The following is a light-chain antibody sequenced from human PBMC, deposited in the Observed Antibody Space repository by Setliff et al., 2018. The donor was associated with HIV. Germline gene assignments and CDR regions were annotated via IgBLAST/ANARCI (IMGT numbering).Light chain of an antibody. CDR3: SSRIVSSALHV. Sequence: QSALTQPASVSGPPGQSITISCTGTSSDIGGYNYVSWYQQHPGKAPKPVIYDVKDRPSGVSNRFSGSKSGNTASLTISGLQAEDEADYYCSSRIVSSALHVFGTGTKGTVL. V-gene: IGLV2-14*03. CDR2: DVK. CDR1: SSDIGGYNY. J-gene: IGLJ1*01.